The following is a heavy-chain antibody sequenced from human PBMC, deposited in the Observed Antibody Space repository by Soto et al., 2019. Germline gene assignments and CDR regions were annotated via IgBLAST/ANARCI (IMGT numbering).Heavy chain of an antibody. Sequence: SETLSLTYTVSGGSISSYYWSWIRQPPGKGLEWIGYIYYSGSTNYNPSLKSRVTISVDTSKNQFSLKLSSVTAADTAVYYCARVAPTVTKENWFDPWGQGTLVTVSS. V-gene: IGHV4-59*01. J-gene: IGHJ5*02. CDR2: IYYSGST. CDR1: GGSISSYY. CDR3: ARVAPTVTKENWFDP. D-gene: IGHD4-17*01.